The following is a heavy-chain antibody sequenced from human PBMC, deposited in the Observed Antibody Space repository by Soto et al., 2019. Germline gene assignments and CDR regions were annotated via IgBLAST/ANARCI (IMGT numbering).Heavy chain of an antibody. CDR1: GFSLSNARMG. D-gene: IGHD2-2*01. CDR3: ARMAPLDQLPFGFDY. Sequence: QVTLKESGPVLVKPTETLTLTCTVSGFSLSNARMGVSWIRQPPGKALEWLAHIFSNDEKSYSTSLKSRLTISKDTSNSQVVLTMTNMDPVDTATYYCARMAPLDQLPFGFDYWGQGTLVTVSS. V-gene: IGHV2-26*01. J-gene: IGHJ4*02. CDR2: IFSNDEK.